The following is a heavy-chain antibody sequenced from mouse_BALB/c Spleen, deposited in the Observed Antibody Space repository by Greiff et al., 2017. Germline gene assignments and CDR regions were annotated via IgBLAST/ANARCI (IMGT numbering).Heavy chain of an antibody. D-gene: IGHD2-10*02. CDR1: GFSLTSYG. V-gene: IGHV2-9*02. J-gene: IGHJ2*01. CDR2: IWAGGST. Sequence: VKLVESGPGLVAPSQSLSITCTVSGFSLTSYGVHWVRQPPGKGLEWLGVIWAGGSTNYNSALMSRLSISKDNSKSQVFLKMNSLQTDDTAMYYCARETPEYGNYYFDYWGQGTTLTVSS. CDR3: ARETPEYGNYYFDY.